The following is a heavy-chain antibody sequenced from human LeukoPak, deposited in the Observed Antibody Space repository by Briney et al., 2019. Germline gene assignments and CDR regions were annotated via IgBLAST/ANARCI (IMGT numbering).Heavy chain of an antibody. CDR3: AKDISGPLYDILTGNYMDV. D-gene: IGHD3-9*01. V-gene: IGHV3-7*03. Sequence: GGSLRLSCAASGFTFSSYWMSWVRQAPGKGLEWVANIKQDGSEKYYVDSVKGRFTISRDNAKNSLYLQMNSLRAEDMALYYCAKDISGPLYDILTGNYMDVWGKGTTVTVSS. J-gene: IGHJ6*03. CDR1: GFTFSSYW. CDR2: IKQDGSEK.